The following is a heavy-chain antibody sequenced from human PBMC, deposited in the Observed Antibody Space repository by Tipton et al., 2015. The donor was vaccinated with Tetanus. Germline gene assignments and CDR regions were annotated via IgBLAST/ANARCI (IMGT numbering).Heavy chain of an antibody. J-gene: IGHJ6*02. Sequence: QLVQSGAEVKKPGASVKVSCKASGYTFTSYGLNWVRKAAGRGFEWMGWLNPKSGSAAYAQRFQGRVTMTTNTSITTAYMEVSGLTYEDTAVYYCASGSSIRHGLDVWGHGTTVTVSS. V-gene: IGHV1-8*01. CDR3: ASGSSIRHGLDV. CDR2: LNPKSGSA. D-gene: IGHD2-2*01. CDR1: GYTFTSYG.